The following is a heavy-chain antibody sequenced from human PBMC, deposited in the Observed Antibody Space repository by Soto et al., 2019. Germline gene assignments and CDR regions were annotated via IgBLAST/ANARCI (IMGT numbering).Heavy chain of an antibody. D-gene: IGHD5-18*01. V-gene: IGHV1-18*01. CDR2: ISAYNGNT. CDR3: ARVLVAKGYNYVHP. CDR1: GYPFTTHG. J-gene: IGHJ5*02. Sequence: ASVKVSCKASGYPFTTHGISWVRQAPGQGPEWMGWISAYNGNTNYAQKLQGRVTMTTDTSTSTAYMELRSLRSDDTAVYYCARVLVAKGYNYVHPWGQEVLVRVSS.